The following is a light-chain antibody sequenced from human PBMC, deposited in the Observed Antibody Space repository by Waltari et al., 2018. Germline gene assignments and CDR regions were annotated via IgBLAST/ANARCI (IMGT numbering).Light chain of an antibody. Sequence: SYELTQPLSVSVALGQTARITCGGNNIGSKNVHWYQQTPGQAAVRGSYRVSNRPAGIPERWSGSNSGNAATLTISRAQAGDEADYYCQVWDSSTVVFGGGTKLTVL. J-gene: IGLJ2*01. CDR2: RVS. CDR3: QVWDSSTVV. CDR1: NIGSKN. V-gene: IGLV3-9*01.